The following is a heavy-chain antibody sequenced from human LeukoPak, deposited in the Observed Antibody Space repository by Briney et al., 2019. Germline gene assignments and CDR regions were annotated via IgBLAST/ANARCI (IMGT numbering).Heavy chain of an antibody. CDR3: ARGRYYGAGTYFFSFNWFDP. CDR1: GDSISSTSFY. CDR2: IYCTGTT. D-gene: IGHD3-10*01. Sequence: SETLSLTCTVSGDSISSTSFYWVRLRQAPGKGLVWVGSIYCTGTTYYNPARRSRVTVSVDTSRNQFSLKLSSVTAADTAVYYCARGRYYGAGTYFFSFNWFDPWGQGTLVTVSS. J-gene: IGHJ5*02. V-gene: IGHV4-39*01.